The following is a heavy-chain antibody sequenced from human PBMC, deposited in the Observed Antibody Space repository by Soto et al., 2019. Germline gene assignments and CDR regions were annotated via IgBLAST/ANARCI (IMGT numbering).Heavy chain of an antibody. Sequence: PGESLKISCNGSCYNFATYWIGWVRQMPGKGLEWMGIIYPHDSDTRYSPSFQGQVTISADKSISTAYLQWSSLKASDTAIYYCARRLDNTLDFWGQGTLVTVSS. CDR2: IYPHDSDT. D-gene: IGHD1-20*01. CDR3: ARRLDNTLDF. CDR1: CYNFATYW. J-gene: IGHJ4*02. V-gene: IGHV5-51*01.